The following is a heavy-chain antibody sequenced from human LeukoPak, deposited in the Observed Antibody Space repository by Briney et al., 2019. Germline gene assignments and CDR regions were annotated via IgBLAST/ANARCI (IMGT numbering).Heavy chain of an antibody. CDR1: GFTFSSYW. J-gene: IGHJ5*02. D-gene: IGHD1-26*01. Sequence: GGTLRLSCGASGFTFSSYWMSWVRQAPGKGLEGVANIKQDGSEKYYVDSVKGRFTISRDNAKNSLYPQMNSLRAEDTAVYYCARNSGTNPWGQGTLVTVSS. CDR2: IKQDGSEK. V-gene: IGHV3-7*01. CDR3: ARNSGTNP.